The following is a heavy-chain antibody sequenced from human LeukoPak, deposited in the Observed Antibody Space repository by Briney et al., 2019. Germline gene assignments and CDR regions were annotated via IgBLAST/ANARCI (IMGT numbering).Heavy chain of an antibody. CDR1: GFTFSSYG. CDR3: AKELGVAGFDY. Sequence: GGSLRLSCAASGFTFSSYGMHWVRQAPGKGLEWVAVISYDGSNKYYADSVKGRFTISRDNSKNTLYLQMNSLRAEDTAVYYCAKELGVAGFDYWGRGTLVTVSS. J-gene: IGHJ4*02. V-gene: IGHV3-30*18. CDR2: ISYDGSNK. D-gene: IGHD6-19*01.